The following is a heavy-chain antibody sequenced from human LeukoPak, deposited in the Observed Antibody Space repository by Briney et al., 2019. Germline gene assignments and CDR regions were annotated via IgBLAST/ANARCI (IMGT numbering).Heavy chain of an antibody. CDR3: ARLKDLWFGP. J-gene: IGHJ5*02. CDR2: ISYSGGT. Sequence: SETLSLTCTVSVGSISSHYWSWIRQTPGKGLEWIGYISYSGGTNYNPSLKSRVTISVDTSKSQFSLKLTSVTAADTAVYYCARLKDLWFGPWGQGTLVTVSS. D-gene: IGHD2-15*01. CDR1: VGSISSHY. V-gene: IGHV4-59*11.